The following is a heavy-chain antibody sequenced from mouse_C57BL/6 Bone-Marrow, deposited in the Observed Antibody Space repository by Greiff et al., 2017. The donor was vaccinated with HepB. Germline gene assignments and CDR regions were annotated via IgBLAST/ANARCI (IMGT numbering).Heavy chain of an antibody. V-gene: IGHV5-17*01. J-gene: IGHJ3*01. CDR2: ISSGSSTI. D-gene: IGHD2-4*01. Sequence: EVKLVESGGGLVKPGGSLKLSCAASGFTFSDYGMHWVRQAPEKGLEWVAYISSGSSTIYYADTVKGRFTISRDNAKNTLFLQMTSLRSEDTAMYYCARLRRDWFAYWGQGTLVTVSA. CDR1: GFTFSDYG. CDR3: ARLRRDWFAY.